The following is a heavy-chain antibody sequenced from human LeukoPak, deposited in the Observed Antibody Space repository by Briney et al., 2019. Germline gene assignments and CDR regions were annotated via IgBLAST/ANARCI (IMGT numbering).Heavy chain of an antibody. J-gene: IGHJ4*02. CDR1: GFTFGSYV. Sequence: GGSLRLSCEASGFTFGSYVMSWVRQAPGKGLEWVSAISGSGVNTYYADFVKGRFTISRDNSKNTLYLQMNSLRAEDTAVYYCAKLYNDYGDENFDYWGQGTLVTVSS. CDR2: ISGSGVNT. CDR3: AKLYNDYGDENFDY. D-gene: IGHD4-17*01. V-gene: IGHV3-23*01.